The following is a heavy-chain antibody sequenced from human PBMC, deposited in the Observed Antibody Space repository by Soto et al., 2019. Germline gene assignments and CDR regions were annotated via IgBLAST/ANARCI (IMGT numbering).Heavy chain of an antibody. D-gene: IGHD6-19*01. Sequence: PSETLSLTCTVSGGSISSYYWSWIRQPPGKGLEWIGYIYYSGSTNYNPSLKSRVTISVDTSKNQFSLKLSSVTAADTAVYYCARDNDVGSGWEWFDPWGQGTLVTVS. CDR3: ARDNDVGSGWEWFDP. CDR1: GGSISSYY. J-gene: IGHJ5*02. V-gene: IGHV4-59*01. CDR2: IYYSGST.